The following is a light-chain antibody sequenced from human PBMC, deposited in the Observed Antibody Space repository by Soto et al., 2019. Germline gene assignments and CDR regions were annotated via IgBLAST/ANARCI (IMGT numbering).Light chain of an antibody. CDR3: QQTYSTPWT. Sequence: DIQMTQSPSSLSASMGDRVSITCRASQSIGTDLNWYQQKPGKAPKLLIYGASTLQGGLPSRFSGSVSGTEFTLTISSLQPGDLATYFCQQTYSTPWTFGQGTKVDI. V-gene: IGKV1-39*01. CDR2: GAS. CDR1: QSIGTD. J-gene: IGKJ1*01.